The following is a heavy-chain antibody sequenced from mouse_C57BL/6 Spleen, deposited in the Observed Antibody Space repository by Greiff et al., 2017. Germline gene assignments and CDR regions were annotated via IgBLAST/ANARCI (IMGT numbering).Heavy chain of an antibody. CDR1: GYTFTSYW. J-gene: IGHJ4*01. CDR3: AREDGNYERAMDY. V-gene: IGHV1-61*01. D-gene: IGHD2-1*01. Sequence: QVQLQQPGAELVRPGSSVKLSCKASGYTFTSYWMDWVKQRPGQGLEWIGNIYPSDSETHYNQKFKDKATLTVDKSSSTAYMQLSSLTSEDSAVDYCAREDGNYERAMDYWGQGTSVTVSS. CDR2: IYPSDSET.